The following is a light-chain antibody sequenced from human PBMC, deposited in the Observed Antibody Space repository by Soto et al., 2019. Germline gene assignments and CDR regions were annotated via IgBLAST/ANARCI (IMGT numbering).Light chain of an antibody. Sequence: EIVLTQSPGTLSLSPGQRATLSCRASQSVSSSYLAWYQHKRGQAPRLLMFGTGSRATGIPDRFSGIGSGTDFTLIINRLEPEDFAVYYCQQYSSTPHTFGQGTKLEIK. J-gene: IGKJ2*01. V-gene: IGKV3-20*01. CDR3: QQYSSTPHT. CDR1: QSVSSSY. CDR2: GTG.